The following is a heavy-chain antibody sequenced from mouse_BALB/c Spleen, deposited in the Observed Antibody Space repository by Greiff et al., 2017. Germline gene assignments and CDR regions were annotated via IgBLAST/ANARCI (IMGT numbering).Heavy chain of an antibody. CDR1: GFTFSSYY. J-gene: IGHJ4*01. CDR3: ARHSDYDAMDY. V-gene: IGHV5-6-2*01. CDR2: INSNGGST. Sequence: DVMLVESGGGLVKLGGSLKLSCAASGFTFSSYYMSWVRQTPEKRLELVAAINSNGGSTYYPDTVKGRFTISRDNAKNTLYLQMSSLKSEDTALYYCARHSDYDAMDYWGQGTSVTVSS.